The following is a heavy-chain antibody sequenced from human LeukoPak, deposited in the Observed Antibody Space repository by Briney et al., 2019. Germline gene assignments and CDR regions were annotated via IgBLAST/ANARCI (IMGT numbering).Heavy chain of an antibody. CDR1: GYSLTNHY. CDR2: ISHTGST. J-gene: IGHJ5*02. D-gene: IGHD6-13*01. V-gene: IGHV4-34*01. Sequence: SETLSLTWAVYGYSLTNHYWIWTRQPPGKGLEWVGEISHTGSTNYNPSLKSRLNISVDTSKNQFFLKLSSVTAADTAVYYCARGPAAVHPWGQGTLVSVSS. CDR3: ARGPAAVHP.